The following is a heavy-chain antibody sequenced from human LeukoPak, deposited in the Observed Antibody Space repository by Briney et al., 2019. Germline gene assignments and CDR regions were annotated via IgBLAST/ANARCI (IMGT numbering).Heavy chain of an antibody. J-gene: IGHJ4*02. Sequence: GGSLRLSCAASGFSFSTYWMSWVRQVPGKGLEWVANIRFDGSEIHYVDSVRGRFAISRDNAKNSLYMQMNSLRAEDTAAYYCAREATIKAYNFDFWGQGTLVTVSS. D-gene: IGHD5-24*01. CDR2: IRFDGSEI. CDR3: AREATIKAYNFDF. CDR1: GFSFSTYW. V-gene: IGHV3-7*01.